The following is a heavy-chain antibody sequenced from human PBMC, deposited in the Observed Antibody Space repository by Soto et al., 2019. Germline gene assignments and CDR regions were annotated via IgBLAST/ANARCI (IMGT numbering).Heavy chain of an antibody. V-gene: IGHV5-51*01. CDR1: GYSFSTYW. D-gene: IGHD2-2*01. CDR3: ASLSSTRGYYYGMDV. J-gene: IGHJ6*02. CDR2: IYPGDSDT. Sequence: GESLKISCTGSGYSFSTYWIAWVRQMPGKGLEWMGIIYPGDSDTRYSPSFQGQVTISADTSTKTAYLQWSSLKASDTAMYYCASLSSTRGYYYGMDVWGQGTTVTVSS.